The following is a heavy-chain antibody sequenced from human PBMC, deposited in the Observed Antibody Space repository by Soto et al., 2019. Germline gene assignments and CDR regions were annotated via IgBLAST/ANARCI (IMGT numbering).Heavy chain of an antibody. V-gene: IGHV3-33*01. CDR2: IWYDGSNK. D-gene: IGHD4-4*01. CDR1: GFTFSSYG. Sequence: QVQLVESGGGVVQPGRSLRLSCAASGFTFSSYGMHWVRQAPGKGLEWVAVIWYDGSNKYYADSVKGRFTISRDNSKNTLYLQMNSLSAEDTAVYYCARDAFYNYFDYWGQGTLVTVSS. J-gene: IGHJ4*02. CDR3: ARDAFYNYFDY.